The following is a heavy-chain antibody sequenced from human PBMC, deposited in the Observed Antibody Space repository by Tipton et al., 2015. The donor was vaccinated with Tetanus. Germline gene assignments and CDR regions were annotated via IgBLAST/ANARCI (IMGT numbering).Heavy chain of an antibody. V-gene: IGHV5-51*01. D-gene: IGHD2-15*01. CDR2: IYPGDSDT. J-gene: IGHJ4*02. CDR1: GYVFTNYW. Sequence: QLVQSGGEVKKPGESLKISCKGSGYVFTNYWIGWVRQKPGKGLEWRGTIYPGDSDTRYSPSFQGQVTISVDKPINTAYLQWSSLKASDTSMFYCARAHCSDGVCNFDFWGQGALVTVAS. CDR3: ARAHCSDGVCNFDF.